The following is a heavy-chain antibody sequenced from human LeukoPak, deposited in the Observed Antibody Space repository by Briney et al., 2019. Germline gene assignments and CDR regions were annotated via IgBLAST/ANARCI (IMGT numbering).Heavy chain of an antibody. V-gene: IGHV1-2*02. Sequence: ASVKVSCEASGYTFTGYYMHWVRQAPGQGLEWMGWINPNSGGTNYAQKFQGRVTMTRDTSISTAYMELSRLRSDDTAVYYCARDSSQFGQLSMFDYWGQGTLVTVSS. CDR1: GYTFTGYY. CDR3: ARDSSQFGQLSMFDY. D-gene: IGHD3-10*01. J-gene: IGHJ4*02. CDR2: INPNSGGT.